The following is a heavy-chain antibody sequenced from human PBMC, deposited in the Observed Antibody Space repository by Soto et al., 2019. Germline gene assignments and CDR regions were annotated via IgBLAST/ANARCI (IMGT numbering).Heavy chain of an antibody. V-gene: IGHV1-2*04. CDR3: ARAPHFWSGYSGGYGMDV. Sequence: ASVKVSCKASGYTFTGYYMHWVRQAPGQGLEWMGWINPNSGGTNYAQKIQGWVTMTRDTSISTAYMELSRLRSDDTAVYYCARAPHFWSGYSGGYGMDVWGQGTKVTVSS. J-gene: IGHJ6*02. D-gene: IGHD3-3*01. CDR2: INPNSGGT. CDR1: GYTFTGYY.